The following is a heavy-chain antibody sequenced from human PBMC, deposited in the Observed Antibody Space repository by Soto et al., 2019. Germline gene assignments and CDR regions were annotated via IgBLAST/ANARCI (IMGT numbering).Heavy chain of an antibody. CDR1: GFTFSSYG. CDR3: AKARTYSSSSLGWFDP. D-gene: IGHD6-6*01. V-gene: IGHV3-30*18. J-gene: IGHJ5*02. Sequence: QVQLVESGGGVVQPGRSLRLSCAASGFTFSSYGMHWVRQAPGKGLEWVAVISYDGSNKYYADSVKGRFTISRDNSKNTLYLQMNSLRAEDTAVYYCAKARTYSSSSLGWFDPWGQGTLVTVSS. CDR2: ISYDGSNK.